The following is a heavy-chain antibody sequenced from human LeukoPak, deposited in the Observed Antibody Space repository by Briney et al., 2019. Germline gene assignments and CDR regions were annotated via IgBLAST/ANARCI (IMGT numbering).Heavy chain of an antibody. CDR1: GFSFRDFV. CDR3: PRGFAAG. D-gene: IGHD3-10*01. J-gene: IGHJ4*02. V-gene: IGHV3-49*04. CDR2: VRTKADGGTT. Sequence: GGSLRLSCTASGFSFRDFVVSWVRQAPGKGLEWVGFVRTKADGGTTEYAASVTGRFTISRDDSKFIAHLQMDTLQIEDTAVYYCPRGFAAGGGEGALVTVSA.